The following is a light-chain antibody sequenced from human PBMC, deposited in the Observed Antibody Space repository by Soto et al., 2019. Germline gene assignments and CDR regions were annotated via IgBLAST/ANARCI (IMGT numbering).Light chain of an antibody. CDR1: QSVSSSY. Sequence: EFVLTQSPGTLSLSPGERATLSCRASQSVSSSYLAWYQQKPGQAPRLLIYDSSNRATGIPARFSGSGSGTDFTLTISSLEPEDFAVYYCHQRRSWPRTFGQGTKVDIK. CDR2: DSS. CDR3: HQRRSWPRT. J-gene: IGKJ1*01. V-gene: IGKV3D-20*02.